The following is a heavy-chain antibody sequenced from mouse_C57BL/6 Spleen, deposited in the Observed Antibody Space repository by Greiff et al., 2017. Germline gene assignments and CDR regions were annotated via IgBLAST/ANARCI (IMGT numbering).Heavy chain of an antibody. CDR2: ISSGSSTI. D-gene: IGHD2-3*01. CDR3: ASRYDGYFDY. V-gene: IGHV5-17*01. J-gene: IGHJ2*01. CDR1: GFTFSDYG. Sequence: DVMLVESGGGLVKPGGSLKLSCAASGFTFSDYGMHWVRQAPEKGLEWVAYISSGSSTIYYADTVKGRFTISRDNAKNTLFLQMTSLRSEDTAMYYCASRYDGYFDYWGQGTTLTVSS.